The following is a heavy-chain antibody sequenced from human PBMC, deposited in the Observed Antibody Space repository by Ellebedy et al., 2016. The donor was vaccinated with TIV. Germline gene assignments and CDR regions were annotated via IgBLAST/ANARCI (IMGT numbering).Heavy chain of an antibody. D-gene: IGHD1-26*01. CDR3: AGTVGAPLAFDY. J-gene: IGHJ4*02. Sequence: GGSLRLSCAASGFIFSTYDLHWVRQVTGKGLEWVSGIGTAGDTYYSGSVQGRFTISRDNSKNTLYLQVNSLRDEDTAVYYCAGTVGAPLAFDYWGQGALVTVSS. CDR2: IGTAGDT. V-gene: IGHV3-13*01. CDR1: GFIFSTYD.